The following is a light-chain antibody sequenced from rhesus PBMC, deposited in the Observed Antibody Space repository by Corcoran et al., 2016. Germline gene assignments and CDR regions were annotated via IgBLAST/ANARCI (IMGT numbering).Light chain of an antibody. V-gene: IGKV3S9*01. Sequence: EIVMTQSPATLSLSPGERATLSCRASQSVSTSVAWFQQTPEQAPRLLMYDSSNRATAIPDRFSGSGSGTDFTLIISSLEAEDVGVYYCQQYYSWSRTFGQGTKVEI. J-gene: IGKJ1*01. CDR1: QSVSTS. CDR3: QQYYSWSRT. CDR2: DSS.